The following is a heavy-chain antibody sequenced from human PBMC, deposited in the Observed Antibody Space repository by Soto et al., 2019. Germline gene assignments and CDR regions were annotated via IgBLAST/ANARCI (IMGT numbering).Heavy chain of an antibody. CDR3: AADGDCSGGNCYPYKFDY. CDR2: IVVDSGDT. V-gene: IGHV1-58*01. D-gene: IGHD2-15*01. J-gene: IGHJ4*02. Sequence: QMQLVQSGPEVKKPGTSMKVSCTASGITFTSSAVQWVRQARGQRLEWIGWIVVDSGDTSYAQKFQERVTITRDMSTSTAYMELSSLRSDDTAVYYCAADGDCSGGNCYPYKFDYWGQGTLVTVSS. CDR1: GITFTSSA.